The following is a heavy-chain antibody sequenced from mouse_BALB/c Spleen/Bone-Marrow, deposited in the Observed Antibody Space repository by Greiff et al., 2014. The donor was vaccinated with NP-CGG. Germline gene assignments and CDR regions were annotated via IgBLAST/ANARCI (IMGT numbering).Heavy chain of an antibody. CDR2: IISGSNTI. V-gene: IGHV5-17*02. J-gene: IGHJ3*01. CDR3: ARSRYDVGWFAY. Sequence: EVLLVESGGGLVQPGGSRKLSCAASGFTFSSFGMHWVRQAPEKGLEWVAYIISGSNTIYYADTVKGRFTISRDNPKNTLFLQMPSLRSEDTAMYYCARSRYDVGWFAYWGQGTLVTVSA. D-gene: IGHD2-14*01. CDR1: GFTFSSFG.